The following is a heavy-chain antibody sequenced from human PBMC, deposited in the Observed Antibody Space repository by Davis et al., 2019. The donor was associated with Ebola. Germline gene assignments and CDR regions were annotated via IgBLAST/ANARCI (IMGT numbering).Heavy chain of an antibody. CDR2: IYYSGST. J-gene: IGHJ3*02. CDR1: GGSISSGDYY. Sequence: PSETLSLTCTVSGGSISSGDYYWSWIRQPPGKGLEWIGYIYYSGSTYYNPSLKSRVTISVDTSKNQFSLKLSSVTAADTAVYYCASVTGDPDEFDAFDIWGQGTMVTVSS. D-gene: IGHD7-27*01. CDR3: ASVTGDPDEFDAFDI. V-gene: IGHV4-30-4*08.